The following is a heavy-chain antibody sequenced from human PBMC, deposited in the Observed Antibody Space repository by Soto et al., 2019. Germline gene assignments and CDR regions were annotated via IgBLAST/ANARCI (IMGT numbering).Heavy chain of an antibody. CDR3: ARDPDYSNYENWFDP. J-gene: IGHJ5*02. D-gene: IGHD4-4*01. Sequence: GGSLRLSCAASGFTFSSYWMSWVRQAPGKGLEWGAIRKQDVSGKYYVYSVKGRFTISRENAKNSLYLQMNSLRAEDTAVYYCARDPDYSNYENWFDPWGQGTLVTVSS. V-gene: IGHV3-7*01. CDR1: GFTFSSYW. CDR2: RKQDVSGK.